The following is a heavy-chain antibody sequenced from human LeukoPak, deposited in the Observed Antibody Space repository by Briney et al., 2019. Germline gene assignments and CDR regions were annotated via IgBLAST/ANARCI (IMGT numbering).Heavy chain of an antibody. V-gene: IGHV3-30-3*01. CDR3: ARDRSPIVVVTAISFDY. Sequence: PGRSLRLSCAASGFTFSSYVMHWVRQAPGMGLEWVAVISYDGSNKYYADFVKGRFTISRDNSKNTLYLQMSSLRAEDTAVYYCARDRSPIVVVTAISFDYWGQGTLVTVSS. J-gene: IGHJ4*02. CDR1: GFTFSSYV. CDR2: ISYDGSNK. D-gene: IGHD2-21*02.